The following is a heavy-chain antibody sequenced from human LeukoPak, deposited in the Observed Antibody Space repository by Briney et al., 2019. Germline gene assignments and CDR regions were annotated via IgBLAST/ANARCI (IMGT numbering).Heavy chain of an antibody. D-gene: IGHD3-16*01. CDR1: GGSFTDYY. Sequence: SETLSLTCAVYGGSFTDYYWNWIRQPPGKGLEWIGEINHSGITHYNPSLKSRVTISADTSKNQFSLKLSSVTAADTAVYYCARGGGKFDYWGQGTLVTVSS. CDR3: ARGGGKFDY. CDR2: INHSGIT. J-gene: IGHJ4*02. V-gene: IGHV4-34*01.